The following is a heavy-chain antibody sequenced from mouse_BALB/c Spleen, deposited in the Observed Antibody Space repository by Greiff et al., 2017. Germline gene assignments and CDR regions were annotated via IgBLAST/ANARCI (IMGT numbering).Heavy chain of an antibody. D-gene: IGHD1-1*01. J-gene: IGHJ3*01. V-gene: IGHV1-5*01. CDR2: IYPGNSDT. Sequence: EVQLQQSGTVLARPGASVKMSCKASGYTFTSYWMNWVKQRPGQGLEWIGAIYPGNSDTSYNQKFKGKAKLTAVTSASTAYMELSSLTTEDSAVYYCTPYYGSSYAYWGQGTLVTVSA. CDR1: GYTFTSYW. CDR3: TPYYGSSYAY.